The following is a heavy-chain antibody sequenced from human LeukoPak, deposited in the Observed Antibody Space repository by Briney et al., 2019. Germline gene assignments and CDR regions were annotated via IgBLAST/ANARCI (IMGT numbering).Heavy chain of an antibody. D-gene: IGHD1-26*01. Sequence: GGSLRLSCAASGFTFNSYGMHWVRQAPGKGLEGVAVIWYDGSNKYYADSVKGRFTISRDDSKNTLYLQMNSLRAEDTAVYYCAQKVHGIYRFDYWGQGTRVTVSS. CDR1: GFTFNSYG. CDR2: IWYDGSNK. V-gene: IGHV3-33*08. J-gene: IGHJ4*02. CDR3: AQKVHGIYRFDY.